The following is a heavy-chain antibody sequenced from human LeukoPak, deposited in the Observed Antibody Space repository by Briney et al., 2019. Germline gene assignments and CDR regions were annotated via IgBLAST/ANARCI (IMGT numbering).Heavy chain of an antibody. D-gene: IGHD2-2*01. Sequence: GGSLRLSCAASGFTFSSYWMSWVRQAPGKGLEWVANIKQDGSEKYYVDSVKGRFTISRDNAKNSLYLQMNSLRAEDTAVYYCARVPIVVVPAAYYFDYWGQGTLVTVSS. J-gene: IGHJ4*02. CDR2: IKQDGSEK. CDR1: GFTFSSYW. CDR3: ARVPIVVVPAAYYFDY. V-gene: IGHV3-7*01.